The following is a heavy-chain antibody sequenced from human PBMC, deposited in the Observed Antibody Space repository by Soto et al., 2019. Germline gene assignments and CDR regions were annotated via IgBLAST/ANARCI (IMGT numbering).Heavy chain of an antibody. CDR1: GFTFSSYG. CDR3: ARQRGTMVRGVIIRCGDYYDGMDV. Sequence: GGSLRLSCAASGFTFSSYGMHWVRQAPGKGLEWVAVIWYDGSNKYYADSVKGRFTISRDNSKNTLYLQMNSLRAEDTAVYYCARQRGTMVRGVIIRCGDYYDGMDVWGQGTRGTVSS. J-gene: IGHJ6*02. D-gene: IGHD3-10*01. CDR2: IWYDGSNK. V-gene: IGHV3-33*01.